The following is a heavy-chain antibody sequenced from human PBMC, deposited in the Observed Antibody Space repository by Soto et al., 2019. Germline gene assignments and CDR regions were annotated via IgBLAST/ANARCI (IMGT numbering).Heavy chain of an antibody. J-gene: IGHJ6*02. CDR1: GGSISSGDYY. D-gene: IGHD2-8*01. CDR2: IYYSGST. CDR3: ARYGALEGTTIYYYYYYGMDV. V-gene: IGHV4-30-4*01. Sequence: PSETLSLTCTVSGGSISSGDYYWSWIRQPPGKGLEWIGYIYYSGSTYYNPSLKSRVTISVDTSKNQFSLKLSSVTAADTAVYYCARYGALEGTTIYYYYYYGMDVWGQGTTVTVSS.